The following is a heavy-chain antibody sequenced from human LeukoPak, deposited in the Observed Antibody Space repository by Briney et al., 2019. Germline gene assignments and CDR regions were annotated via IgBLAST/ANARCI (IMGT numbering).Heavy chain of an antibody. CDR2: LSRGGDTT. J-gene: IGHJ4*02. D-gene: IGHD4/OR15-4a*01. V-gene: IGHV3-23*01. CDR3: ANEEVPNDY. Sequence: GGSLRLSCAVSGFSFSRHAMTWVRQPPGKGLEWVSALSRGGDTTYYADSVKGRFTISRDVSKNILYLQLDSLRADDTDLYYCANEEVPNDYWGQGTLVTVAS. CDR1: GFSFSRHA.